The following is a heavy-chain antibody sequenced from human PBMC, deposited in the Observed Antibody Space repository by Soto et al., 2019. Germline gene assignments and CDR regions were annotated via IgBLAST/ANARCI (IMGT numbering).Heavy chain of an antibody. J-gene: IGHJ5*02. V-gene: IGHV3-48*02. CDR1: GFTFSSYS. Sequence: LRLSCAASGFTFSSYSMNWVRQAPGKGLEWVSYISSSSTIYYADSVKGRFTISRDNAKNSLYLQMNSLRDEDTAVYYCATLLNWFDPWGQGTLVTVSS. CDR2: ISSSSTI. D-gene: IGHD1-26*01. CDR3: ATLLNWFDP.